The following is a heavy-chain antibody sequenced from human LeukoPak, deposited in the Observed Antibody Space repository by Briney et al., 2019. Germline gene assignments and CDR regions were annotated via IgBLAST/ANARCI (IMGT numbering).Heavy chain of an antibody. CDR3: AKARTNYYYYYGMDV. V-gene: IGHV3-23*01. CDR1: GFTFSSYA. J-gene: IGHJ6*04. Sequence: GGSLRLSCAASGFTFSSYAVSWVRQAPGKGLEWVSAISGSGGSTYYADSVKGRFTISRDNSKNTLYLQMNSLRAEDTAVYYCAKARTNYYYYYGMDVWGKGTTVTVSS. CDR2: ISGSGGST.